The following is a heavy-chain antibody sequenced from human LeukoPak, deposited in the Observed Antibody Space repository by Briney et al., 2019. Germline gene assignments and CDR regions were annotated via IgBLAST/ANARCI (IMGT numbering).Heavy chain of an antibody. CDR3: ARQSDY. CDR2: NNRDGTRP. J-gene: IGHJ4*02. Sequence: HPGQSMTLSWALSGLTLSNYWMQWVRHPPEKRLVWVSYNNRDGTRPNDAASVEGRFTIARVNAKNTVYLQMNRLSAEDTAVYYCARQSDYWGQGTLVTVSS. V-gene: IGHV3-74*01. CDR1: GLTLSNYW.